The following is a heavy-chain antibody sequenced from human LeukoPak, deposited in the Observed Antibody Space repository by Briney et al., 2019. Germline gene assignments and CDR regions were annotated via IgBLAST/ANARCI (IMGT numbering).Heavy chain of an antibody. V-gene: IGHV1-2*02. D-gene: IGHD5-12*01. CDR2: INPNSGGT. CDR1: GYTFAGYY. Sequence: ASVKVSCKASGYTFAGYYIHWVRQAPGQGLEWMGWINPNSGGTNYAQKFQGRVTMTRDTSISTAYVELSRLRSDDTAVYYCARSVATIDYWGQGTLVTVSS. CDR3: ARSVATIDY. J-gene: IGHJ4*02.